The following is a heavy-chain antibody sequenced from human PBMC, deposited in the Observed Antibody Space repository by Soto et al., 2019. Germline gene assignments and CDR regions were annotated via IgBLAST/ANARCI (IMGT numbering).Heavy chain of an antibody. V-gene: IGHV3-21*01. CDR1: GFALTTYT. D-gene: IGHD1-26*01. Sequence: PGGSLRLSCVASGFALTTYTMNWVRQAPGTGLEWVSSINRRSNYKYYSDSVKGRFTVSRDNAQNSLFLQMSRLGPEDTAVYYCVREDGVVGASSAFDSWGQGTLVTVSS. J-gene: IGHJ4*02. CDR2: INRRSNYK. CDR3: VREDGVVGASSAFDS.